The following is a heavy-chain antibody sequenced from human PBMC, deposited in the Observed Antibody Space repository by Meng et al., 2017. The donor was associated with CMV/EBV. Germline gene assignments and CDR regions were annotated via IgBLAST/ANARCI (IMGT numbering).Heavy chain of an antibody. J-gene: IGHJ5*02. CDR3: ARGYYYGSGSHHRRFDP. CDR2: ISAYNGNT. CDR1: GYTFTSYG. D-gene: IGHD3-10*01. Sequence: ASVKVSCKASGYTFTSYGISWVRQAPGQGLEWMGWISAYNGNTNYAQKLQGRVTMTTDTSTSTAYMELRSLRSDDTAVYYCARGYYYGSGSHHRRFDPWGQGTLVTVSS. V-gene: IGHV1-18*01.